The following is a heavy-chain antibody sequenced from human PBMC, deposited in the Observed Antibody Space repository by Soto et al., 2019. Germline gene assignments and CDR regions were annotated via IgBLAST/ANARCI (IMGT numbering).Heavy chain of an antibody. CDR1: GYAFTNYG. J-gene: IGHJ6*02. D-gene: IGHD3-22*01. CDR3: ARESGYYDAYGMDF. CDR2: IIPIFGTA. Sequence: SVKVSCKASGYAFTNYGISWVRQAPGQGLEWMGGIIPIFGTANYAQKFQGRVTITADESTSTAYMELSSLRSEDTAVYYCARESGYYDAYGMDFWGQGTTVTVSS. V-gene: IGHV1-69*13.